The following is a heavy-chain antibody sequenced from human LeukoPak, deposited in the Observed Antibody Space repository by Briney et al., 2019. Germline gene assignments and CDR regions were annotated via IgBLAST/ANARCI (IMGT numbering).Heavy chain of an antibody. J-gene: IGHJ4*02. CDR2: ISSSSSYI. CDR1: GFTLSSYS. CDR3: ARPRGNVEMATNPFDY. Sequence: WGSLRLSCAASGFTLSSYSMNWVRQAPGKGLECVSSISSSSSYIYYAGSVKGRFTISRDNAKNSLYLQMNSLRVEDTAVYYCARPRGNVEMATNPFDYWGQGTLVTVSS. V-gene: IGHV3-21*01. D-gene: IGHD5-24*01.